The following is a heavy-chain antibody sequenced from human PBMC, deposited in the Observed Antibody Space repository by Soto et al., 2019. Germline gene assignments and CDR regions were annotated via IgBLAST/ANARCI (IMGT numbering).Heavy chain of an antibody. CDR2: ISYDGSNK. CDR3: ARDFTLAVTAIRYNYYYYGMDV. V-gene: IGHV3-30-3*01. D-gene: IGHD2-21*02. CDR1: GFTFSSYA. Sequence: ESGGGVVQPGRSLRLSCAASGFTFSSYAMHWVRQAPGKGLEWVAVISYDGSNKYYADSVKGRFTISRDNSKNTLYLQMNSLRAEDTAVYYCARDFTLAVTAIRYNYYYYGMDVWGQGTTVTVSS. J-gene: IGHJ6*02.